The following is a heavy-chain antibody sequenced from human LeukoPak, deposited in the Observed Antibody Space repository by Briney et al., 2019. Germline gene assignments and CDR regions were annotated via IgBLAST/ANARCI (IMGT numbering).Heavy chain of an antibody. J-gene: IGHJ6*03. Sequence: SETLSLTCSVSGGSITSGSYYWSWIRQPAGKGLEWIGRIETSGSTNCNPSLKSRVTISVDTSKNQFSLKMSSVSAADTAVYYCARGLHGYTYGYVPWELYYYMDVWGKGTTVTISS. D-gene: IGHD5-18*01. CDR3: ARGLHGYTYGYVPWELYYYMDV. CDR2: IETSGST. V-gene: IGHV4-61*02. CDR1: GGSITSGSYY.